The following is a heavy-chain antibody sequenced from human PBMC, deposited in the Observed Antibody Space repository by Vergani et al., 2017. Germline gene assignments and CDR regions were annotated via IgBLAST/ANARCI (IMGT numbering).Heavy chain of an antibody. CDR1: GEPFSRFY. CDR3: AVRPRVNLVGGEIVTKRTFDY. J-gene: IGHJ4*02. V-gene: IGHV4-34*02. CDR2: INNYGHT. Sequence: QVQLQQWGAGVVKPSGTLSLTCAVFGEPFSRFYWSWIRQPPGKGLEWIGKINNYGHTNYNRALESRVTVSRDTAKNQFSLNLMSVTAADTAMYYCAVRPRVNLVGGEIVTKRTFDYWSQGSLVTVSS. D-gene: IGHD3-10*01.